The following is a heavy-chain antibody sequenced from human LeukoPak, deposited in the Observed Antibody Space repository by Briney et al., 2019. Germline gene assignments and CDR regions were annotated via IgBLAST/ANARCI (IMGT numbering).Heavy chain of an antibody. V-gene: IGHV4-34*01. D-gene: IGHD3-10*02. Sequence: SETLSLTCAVYGGSFSRYSWNWIRQPPGKGLEWIGEINHSGSTNYNPSLKSRVTISVDTSENQFSLKVNSVIAADTAVYYCARGDVDPYVFDIWGQGTMVTVSS. CDR1: GGSFSRYS. J-gene: IGHJ3*02. CDR2: INHSGST. CDR3: ARGDVDPYVFDI.